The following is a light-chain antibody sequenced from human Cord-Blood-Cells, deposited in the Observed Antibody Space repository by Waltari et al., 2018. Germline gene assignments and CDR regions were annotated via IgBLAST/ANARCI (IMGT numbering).Light chain of an antibody. CDR3: QQRSNWPPIT. J-gene: IGKJ5*01. V-gene: IGKV3-11*01. CDR1: QSVSSY. Sequence: EIVLTQSPATLSLSPGARATLSCRASQSVSSYLAWYQQKPGQAPRLLIYDASNRATGIPARFSGSGSGTDFTLTISSLEPEDFAVYYCQQRSNWPPITFGQGTQLEIK. CDR2: DAS.